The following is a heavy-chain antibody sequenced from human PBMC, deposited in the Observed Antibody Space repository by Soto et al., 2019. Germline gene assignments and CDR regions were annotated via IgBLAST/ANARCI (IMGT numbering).Heavy chain of an antibody. V-gene: IGHV4-39*01. CDR2: IYYSGST. CDR3: ASSPGYSYGYGEYFDY. D-gene: IGHD5-18*01. J-gene: IGHJ4*02. Sequence: SETLSLTCTVSGGSISSSSYYWGWIRRPPWKGLEWIGSIYYSGSTYYNPSLKSRVTISVDTSKNQFSLKLSSVTAADTAVYYCASSPGYSYGYGEYFDYWGQGTLVTVSS. CDR1: GGSISSSSYY.